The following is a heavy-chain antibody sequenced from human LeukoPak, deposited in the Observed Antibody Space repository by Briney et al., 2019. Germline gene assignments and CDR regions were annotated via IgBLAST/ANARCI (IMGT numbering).Heavy chain of an antibody. J-gene: IGHJ4*02. D-gene: IGHD2-2*01. Sequence: QPGGSLRLSCAASGLTFSSYEMNWVRQAPGKGPEWVSYISSSSSTIYYADSVKGRFTISRDNAKNSLYLQMNSLRAEDTAVYYCARGGDIVVVPAATIDYWGQGTLVTVSS. CDR2: ISSSSSTI. CDR1: GLTFSSYE. V-gene: IGHV3-48*01. CDR3: ARGGDIVVVPAATIDY.